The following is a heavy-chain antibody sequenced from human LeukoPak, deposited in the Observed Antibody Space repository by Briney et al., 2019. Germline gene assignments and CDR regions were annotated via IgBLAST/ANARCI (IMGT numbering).Heavy chain of an antibody. CDR1: GFTVSSNH. V-gene: IGHV3-66*01. D-gene: IGHD3-10*01. CDR2: IYSGGST. CDR3: ARVYGSGSHFDY. J-gene: IGHJ4*02. Sequence: GGSLRLSCADSGFTVSSNHMSWVRQAPGKGLEWVSVIYSGGSTYYADSVKGRFTISRDNSKNTLHLQMNSLRAEDTAVYYCARVYGSGSHFDYWGQGTLVTVSS.